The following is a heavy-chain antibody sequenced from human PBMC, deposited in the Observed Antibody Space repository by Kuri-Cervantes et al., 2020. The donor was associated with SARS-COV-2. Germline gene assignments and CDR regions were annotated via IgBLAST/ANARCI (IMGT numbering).Heavy chain of an antibody. CDR3: ARVAGEGPIYYYYMDV. D-gene: IGHD2-21*01. CDR2: IGPTGTTK. V-gene: IGHV3-11*04. Sequence: GESLKISCTASGFIFSDYYMTWIRQARGKGLEWVSNIGPTGTTKYYADSVKGRFTISRDNAKNSLYLQMNSLRGEDTAVYYCARVAGEGPIYYYYMDVWAKGPRSPSP. CDR1: GFIFSDYY. J-gene: IGHJ6*03.